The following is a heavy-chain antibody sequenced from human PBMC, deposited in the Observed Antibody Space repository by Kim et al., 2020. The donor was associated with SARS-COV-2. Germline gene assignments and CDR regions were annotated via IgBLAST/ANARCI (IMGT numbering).Heavy chain of an antibody. D-gene: IGHD6-13*01. V-gene: IGHV4-39*01. Sequence: SETLSLTCIVSGGSISGSAYYWAWIRQPPGKGLEWIGSVYYSGSTYYNPSLESRVTISVDTSKNQFSLKLNSVTAADTAVYYCARPNSSSWLLFDYWGQGTLVTVSS. CDR1: GGSISGSAYY. CDR2: VYYSGST. CDR3: ARPNSSSWLLFDY. J-gene: IGHJ4*02.